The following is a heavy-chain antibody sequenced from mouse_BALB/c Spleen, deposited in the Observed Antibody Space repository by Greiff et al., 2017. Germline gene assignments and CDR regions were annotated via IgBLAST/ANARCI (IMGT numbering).Heavy chain of an antibody. CDR3: AYYRYWFAY. CDR2: IYPGGGYT. Sequence: QVQLQQSGAELVRPGTSVKISCKASGYTFTNYWLGWVKQRPGHGLEWIGDIYPGGGYTNYNEKFKGKATLTADTSSSTAYMQLSSLTSEDSAVYFCAYYRYWFAYWGQGTLVTVSA. J-gene: IGHJ3*01. D-gene: IGHD2-14*01. V-gene: IGHV1-63*02. CDR1: GYTFTNYW.